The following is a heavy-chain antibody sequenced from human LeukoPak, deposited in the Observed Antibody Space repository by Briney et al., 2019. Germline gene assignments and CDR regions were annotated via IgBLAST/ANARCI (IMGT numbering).Heavy chain of an antibody. CDR1: GFTFSSYS. J-gene: IGHJ4*02. CDR3: ARDPRGYSSSSGY. D-gene: IGHD6-13*01. CDR2: ISSSSSYI. V-gene: IGHV3-21*01. Sequence: PGGSLRLSCAASGFTFSSYSMNWVRQAPGKGLEWVSSISSSSSYIYYADSVKGRFTISRDNAKNSLYLQMNSLRAEDTAVYYCARDPRGYSSSSGYWGQGTLVTVSS.